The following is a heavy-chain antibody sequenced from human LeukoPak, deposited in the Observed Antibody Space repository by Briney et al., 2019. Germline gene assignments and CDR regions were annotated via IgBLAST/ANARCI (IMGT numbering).Heavy chain of an antibody. V-gene: IGHV3-9*01. CDR2: ISWNSGSI. CDR1: GLTFDDYA. CDR3: AKDGVYFPARLGYCSGGSCRPYYFDY. Sequence: PGGSLRLSCTVSGLTFDDYAMHWVRQAPGKGLEWVSGISWNSGSIGYADSVKGRFTISRDNAKNSLYLQMNSLRAEDTALYYCAKDGVYFPARLGYCSGGSCRPYYFDYWGQGTLVTVSS. J-gene: IGHJ4*02. D-gene: IGHD2-15*01.